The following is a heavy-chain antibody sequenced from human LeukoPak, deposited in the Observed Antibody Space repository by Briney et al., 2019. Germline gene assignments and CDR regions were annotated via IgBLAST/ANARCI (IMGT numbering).Heavy chain of an antibody. Sequence: PGRSLRLSCAASGFTFSSYAMHWVRQAPGKGLEWVAVISYDGSNKYYADSVKGRFTISRDNFKNTLYLQMNSLRAEDTAVYYCARDPDSSGYYVFDYWGQGTLVTVSS. CDR1: GFTFSSYA. CDR3: ARDPDSSGYYVFDY. D-gene: IGHD3-22*01. J-gene: IGHJ4*02. CDR2: ISYDGSNK. V-gene: IGHV3-30-3*01.